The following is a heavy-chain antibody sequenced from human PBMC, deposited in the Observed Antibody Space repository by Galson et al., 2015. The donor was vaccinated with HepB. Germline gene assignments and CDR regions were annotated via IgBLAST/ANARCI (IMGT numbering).Heavy chain of an antibody. D-gene: IGHD3-22*01. V-gene: IGHV3-23*01. CDR3: AKPTGGNKDYYDSSGYYQSSRY. CDR1: GFTFSSYA. J-gene: IGHJ4*02. Sequence: SLRLSCAASGFTFSSYAMSWVRQAPGKGLEWVSAISGSGGSTYYADSVKGRFTISRDNSKNTLYLQMNSLRAEDTAVYYCAKPTGGNKDYYDSSGYYQSSRYWGQGTLVTVSS. CDR2: ISGSGGST.